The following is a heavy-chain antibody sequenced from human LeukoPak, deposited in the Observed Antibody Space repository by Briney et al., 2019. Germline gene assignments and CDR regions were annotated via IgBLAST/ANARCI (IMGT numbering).Heavy chain of an antibody. D-gene: IGHD2-21*01. J-gene: IGHJ3*02. Sequence: SETLSLTCKVSGDSISRITCYWGWIRQSPGKGLEWIGSFCSSGTTYYNPSLKSRVTISIDTSKNQFSLKMISVTAADTAVYYCARRDIAFNAFDTWSQGTMVTVSS. CDR1: GDSISRITCY. CDR3: ARRDIAFNAFDT. V-gene: IGHV4-39*01. CDR2: FCSSGTT.